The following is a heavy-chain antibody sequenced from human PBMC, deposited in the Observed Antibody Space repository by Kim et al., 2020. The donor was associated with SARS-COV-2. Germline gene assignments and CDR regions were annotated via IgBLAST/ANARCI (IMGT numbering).Heavy chain of an antibody. Sequence: ASVKVSCKASGYTFTGYYMHWVQQAPGQGLEWMGRINPNSGGTNYAQKFQGRVTMTRDTSISTAYMELSRLRSDDTAVYYCARTPWAEKGGFDYWGQGTLVTVSS. CDR1: GYTFTGYY. V-gene: IGHV1-2*06. J-gene: IGHJ4*02. CDR3: ARTPWAEKGGFDY. D-gene: IGHD1-26*01. CDR2: INPNSGGT.